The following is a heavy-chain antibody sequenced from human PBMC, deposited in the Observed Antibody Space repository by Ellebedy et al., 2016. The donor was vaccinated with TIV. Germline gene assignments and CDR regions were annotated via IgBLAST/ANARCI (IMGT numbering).Heavy chain of an antibody. J-gene: IGHJ6*02. CDR3: AKDPVLWFGESNYGMDV. V-gene: IGHV3-23*01. Sequence: GGSLRLXCAASGFTFSSYAMSWVRQAPGKGLEWVSAISGSGGSTYYADSVKGRFTISRDNSKNTLYLQMNSLRAEDTAVYYCAKDPVLWFGESNYGMDVWGQGTTVTVSS. D-gene: IGHD3-10*01. CDR2: ISGSGGST. CDR1: GFTFSSYA.